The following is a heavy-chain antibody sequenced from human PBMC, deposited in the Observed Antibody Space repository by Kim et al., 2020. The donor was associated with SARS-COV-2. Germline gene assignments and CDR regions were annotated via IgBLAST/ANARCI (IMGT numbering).Heavy chain of an antibody. CDR3: ARGGASDVGATSNPSSYFYAMDV. CDR2: IIPMFGTT. V-gene: IGHV1-69*13. Sequence: ASVKVSCKASGDTSSRYGMSWVRQGAGQGLEWMGGIIPMFGTTNYAQKFQGRVTITADEFTSTAYMELRSLRSEDTAMYYCARGGASDVGATSNPSSYFYAMDVWGQGTMVTVSS. D-gene: IGHD1-26*01. CDR1: GDTSSRYG. J-gene: IGHJ6*02.